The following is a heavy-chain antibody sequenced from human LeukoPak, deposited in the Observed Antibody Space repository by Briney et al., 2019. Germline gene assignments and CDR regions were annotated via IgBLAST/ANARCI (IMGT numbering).Heavy chain of an antibody. Sequence: ASVKVSCKASGYTFTGYYMHWVRQAPGQGLEWMGWINPNSGGTNYAQKFQGRVTMTRDTSISTAYMELSRLRSDDTAAYYCASCYTSNFPFDYWGQGTLVTVSS. J-gene: IGHJ4*02. D-gene: IGHD2-2*02. CDR3: ASCYTSNFPFDY. CDR1: GYTFTGYY. CDR2: INPNSGGT. V-gene: IGHV1-2*02.